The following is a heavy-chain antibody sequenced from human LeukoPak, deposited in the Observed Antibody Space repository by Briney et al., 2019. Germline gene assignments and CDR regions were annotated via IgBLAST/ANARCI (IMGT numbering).Heavy chain of an antibody. V-gene: IGHV3-21*01. Sequence: GGSLRLSCAASGFTFSSYSMNWVRQAPGKGLEWVSSISSSSSYIYYADSVKGRFTISRDNAKNSLYLQMNSLRAEDTAVYYCAREDFRSNGMDVWGQGTTVTVS. J-gene: IGHJ6*02. CDR1: GFTFSSYS. CDR3: AREDFRSNGMDV. CDR2: ISSSSSYI.